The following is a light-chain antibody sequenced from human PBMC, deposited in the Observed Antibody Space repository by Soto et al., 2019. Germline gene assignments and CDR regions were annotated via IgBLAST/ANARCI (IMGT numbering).Light chain of an antibody. CDR3: CSSAGTYTSV. CDR1: SSDVGGYNY. CDR2: DVS. J-gene: IGLJ3*02. Sequence: QSALTQPRSVSGSPGQSVTISCTGTSSDVGGYNYVSWYQQHPGKAPKLMIYDVSKRPSGVPDHFSGSKSGNTASLTISGLQAEDEADYYCCSSAGTYTSVFGGGTKVTVL. V-gene: IGLV2-11*01.